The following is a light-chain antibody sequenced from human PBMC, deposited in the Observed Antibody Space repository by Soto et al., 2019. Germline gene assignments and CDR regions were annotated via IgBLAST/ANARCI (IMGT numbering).Light chain of an antibody. V-gene: IGKV2D-29*01. CDR3: IQSVQVPYT. CDR1: QSLLHSNAKTY. J-gene: IGKJ2*01. CDR2: EGS. Sequence: DIVMTQTPLSLSVNPGQPASISCKSSQSLLHSNAKTYFYWFLQKPGQPPHLLIYEGSNRFSGVPDRFSGSGSRTDFMLHNSRVEFEDVGMYSCIQSVQVPYTFGQATKVDIK.